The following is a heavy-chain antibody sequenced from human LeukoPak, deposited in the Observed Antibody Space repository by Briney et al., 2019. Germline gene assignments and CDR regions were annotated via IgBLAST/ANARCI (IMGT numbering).Heavy chain of an antibody. CDR1: GGSISSSSYY. V-gene: IGHV4-39*07. CDR3: ARDRTSDTLFDY. J-gene: IGHJ4*02. Sequence: PSETLSLTCTVSGGSISSSSYYWGWIRQPPGKGLEWIGSIYYSGSTYYNPSLKSRVTISVDTSKNQFSLKLSSVTAADTAVYYCARDRTSDTLFDYWGQETLVTVSS. CDR2: IYYSGST. D-gene: IGHD5-18*01.